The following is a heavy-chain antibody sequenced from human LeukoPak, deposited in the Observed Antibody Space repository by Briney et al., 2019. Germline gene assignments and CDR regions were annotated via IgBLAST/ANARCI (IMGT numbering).Heavy chain of an antibody. Sequence: ASVKVSCKASGYTFTGYYIFWVRQAPGQGLEWMGWINPNSGGTNYAQELQGRVTMTRDTSITTAYMELSTLRSDDTAVYYCALIGDHAWFDPWGQGTLVTVSS. V-gene: IGHV1-2*02. CDR2: INPNSGGT. CDR3: ALIGDHAWFDP. D-gene: IGHD3-10*01. CDR1: GYTFTGYY. J-gene: IGHJ5*02.